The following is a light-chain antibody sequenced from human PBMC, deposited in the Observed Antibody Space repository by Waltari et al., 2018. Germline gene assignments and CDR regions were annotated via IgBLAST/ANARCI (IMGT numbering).Light chain of an antibody. J-gene: IGLJ2*01. CDR1: SNYFGHSNH. Sequence: QPALTQPASVSGSPGQSITISCTGSSNYFGHSNHVCWYQQHPGKAPRLLISEVTERPSGVSDRFSGSKSGNTASLTISGLQAEDEADYYCLSYTTRISFVFGGGTKLSVL. CDR3: LSYTTRISFV. CDR2: EVT. V-gene: IGLV2-23*02.